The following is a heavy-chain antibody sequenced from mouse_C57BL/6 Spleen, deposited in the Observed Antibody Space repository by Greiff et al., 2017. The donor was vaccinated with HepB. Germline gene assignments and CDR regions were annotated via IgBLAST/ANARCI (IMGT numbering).Heavy chain of an antibody. J-gene: IGHJ2*01. Sequence: VQLQQSGAELVRPGASVKLSCTASGFNIKDYYMHWVKQRPEQGLEWIGRIDPEDGDTEYAPTFPGKATMTEDTSSNTAYLQLSSLTSEDTALYYCTAYGYFDYWGQSTTLTVSS. D-gene: IGHD1-1*02. V-gene: IGHV14-1*01. CDR3: TAYGYFDY. CDR1: GFNIKDYY. CDR2: IDPEDGDT.